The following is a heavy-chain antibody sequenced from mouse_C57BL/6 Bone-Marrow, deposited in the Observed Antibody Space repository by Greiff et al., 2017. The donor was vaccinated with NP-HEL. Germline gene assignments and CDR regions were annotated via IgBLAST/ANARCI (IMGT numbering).Heavy chain of an antibody. D-gene: IGHD3-3*01. V-gene: IGHV1-19*01. CDR3: AREGPLFAY. CDR2: INPYNGGT. CDR1: GYTFTDYY. Sequence: EVQLQQSGPVLVKPGASVKMPCKASGYTFTDYYMNWVKQSHGKSLEWIGVINPYNGGTSYNQKFKGKATLTVDKSSSTAYMELNSLTSEDSAVYYCAREGPLFAYWGQGTLVTVSA. J-gene: IGHJ3*01.